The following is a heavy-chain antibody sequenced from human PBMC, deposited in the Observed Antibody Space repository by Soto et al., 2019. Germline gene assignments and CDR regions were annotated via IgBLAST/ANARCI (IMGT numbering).Heavy chain of an antibody. CDR2: TIPVFNTA. J-gene: IGHJ3*02. Sequence: QVQLEQSGAEVKKPGSSVKISCKASGGTLSDHGVSWLRQAPGQGLEWVGGTIPVFNTAKYAPKFKGRVTIAADKSTNIAYMELGSLRSDATAFYYCARGVYGSGNYYTGPSAFDIWGQGTLVIVSS. CDR3: ARGVYGSGNYYTGPSAFDI. D-gene: IGHD3-10*01. V-gene: IGHV1-69*06. CDR1: GGTLSDHG.